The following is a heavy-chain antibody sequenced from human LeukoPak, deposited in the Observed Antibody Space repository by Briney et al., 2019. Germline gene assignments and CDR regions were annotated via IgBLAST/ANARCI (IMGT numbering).Heavy chain of an antibody. CDR1: GYTFTSYG. V-gene: IGHV1-18*01. J-gene: IGHJ1*01. CDR3: ARSGDYVYFQH. D-gene: IGHD4-17*01. Sequence: GASVQVSFKASGYTFTSYGISWVRQAPGQGLEWMGWISAYSGNTNYAQKLQGRVTMTTDTSTSTAYMELRSLRSDDTAVYYCARSGDYVYFQHWGQGTLVTVSS. CDR2: ISAYSGNT.